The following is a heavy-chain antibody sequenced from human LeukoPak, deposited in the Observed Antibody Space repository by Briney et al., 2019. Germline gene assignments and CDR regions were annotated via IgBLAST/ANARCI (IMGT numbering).Heavy chain of an antibody. Sequence: GGSLRLSCAASGFTFSSYAMSWVRQAPGKGLEWVSAIGTAGDTYYPGSVKGRFTISRENAKNSLYLQMNSLRAGDTAVYYCARVLGGAFDYWGQGTLVAVSS. CDR2: IGTAGDT. CDR3: ARVLGGAFDY. D-gene: IGHD3-10*01. CDR1: GFTFSSYA. V-gene: IGHV3-13*01. J-gene: IGHJ4*02.